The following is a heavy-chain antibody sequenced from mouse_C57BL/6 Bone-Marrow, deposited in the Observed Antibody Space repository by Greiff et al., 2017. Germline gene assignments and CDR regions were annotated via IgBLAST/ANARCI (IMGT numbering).Heavy chain of an antibody. D-gene: IGHD1-1*01. CDR3: AREGITTVVAHFDY. CDR2: IDPSDSYT. V-gene: IGHV1-69*01. J-gene: IGHJ2*01. CDR1: GYTFTSYW. Sequence: QVQLQQPGAELVMPGASVKLSCKASGYTFTSYWMHWVKPRPGQGLEWLGEIDPSDSYTNYNQKFKGKSTLTVDKSSSTAYMQLSSLTSEDSAVYYCAREGITTVVAHFDYWGQGTTLTVAS.